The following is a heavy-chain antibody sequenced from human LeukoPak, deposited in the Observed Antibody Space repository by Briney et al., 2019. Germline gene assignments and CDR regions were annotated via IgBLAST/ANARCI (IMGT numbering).Heavy chain of an antibody. D-gene: IGHD2-15*01. Sequence: SETLSLTCAVYGGSFSGYYWSWIRQPPGKGLEWIGEINHSGSTNYNPSLKSRVTISVDTSKNQFSLKLSSVTAADTAVYYCAKGRGYCSGGSCYFDYWGQGTWSPSPQ. CDR3: AKGRGYCSGGSCYFDY. V-gene: IGHV4-34*01. CDR1: GGSFSGYY. CDR2: INHSGST. J-gene: IGHJ4*02.